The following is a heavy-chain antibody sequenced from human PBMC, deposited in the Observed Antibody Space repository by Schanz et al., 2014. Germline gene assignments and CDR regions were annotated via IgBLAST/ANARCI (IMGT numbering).Heavy chain of an antibody. CDR2: ISSSGSYI. D-gene: IGHD3-9*01. Sequence: EVQLVESGGGLVKPGGSLRLSCEASEFTFSSYKMNWVRQAPGKRLEWVSSISSSGSYIHYADSVKGRFTISRDNAKNTLYLQMNSLRAEDTAVYYCARDSRPNYDFLTAYYSIDYWGQGTLVTVSS. CDR1: EFTFSSYK. V-gene: IGHV3-21*01. J-gene: IGHJ4*02. CDR3: ARDSRPNYDFLTAYYSIDY.